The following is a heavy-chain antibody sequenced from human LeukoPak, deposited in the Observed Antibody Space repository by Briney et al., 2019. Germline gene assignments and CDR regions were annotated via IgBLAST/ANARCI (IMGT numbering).Heavy chain of an antibody. CDR1: GYTFTGYY. J-gene: IGHJ6*02. CDR3: ARGGGGYTRRNGMDV. V-gene: IGHV1-2*02. Sequence: GASVKVSCKASGYTFTGYYMHWVRPAPGQGLEWMGWINPNSGGTNYAQKFQGRVTMTRDTSISTAYMELSRLRSDDTAVYYCARGGGGYTRRNGMDVWGQGTTVTVSS. CDR2: INPNSGGT. D-gene: IGHD5-12*01.